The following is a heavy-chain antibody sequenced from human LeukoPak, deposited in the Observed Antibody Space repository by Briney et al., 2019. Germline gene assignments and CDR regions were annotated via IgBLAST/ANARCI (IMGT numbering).Heavy chain of an antibody. D-gene: IGHD6-13*01. V-gene: IGHV1-2*02. J-gene: IGHJ4*02. CDR3: ARDSRPIFEWQQLGGGY. CDR2: INPNSGGT. CDR1: GYTFTGYY. Sequence: ASVKVSCKASGYTFTGYYMHWVRQAPGQGLEWMGWINPNSGGTNYAQKFQGRVTMTRDTSISTAYMELSRLRSDDTAVYYCARDSRPIFEWQQLGGGYWGQGTLVTVSS.